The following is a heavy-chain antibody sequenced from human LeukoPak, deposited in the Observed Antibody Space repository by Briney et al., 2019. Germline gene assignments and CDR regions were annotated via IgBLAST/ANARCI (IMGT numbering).Heavy chain of an antibody. CDR2: ISGSGGST. D-gene: IGHD2-2*01. J-gene: IGHJ6*02. V-gene: IGHV3-23*01. CDR1: GFTFSSYA. Sequence: GGPLRLSCAPSGFTFSSYAMSGARYTPGKGVEWVSAISGSGGSTYYAVSVKGRFTISRDNSKNTLFLQMNRQRVEDTAAYYSAKSVAVYFSCGLDIWGQGTTVTVSS. CDR3: AKSVAVYFSCGLDI.